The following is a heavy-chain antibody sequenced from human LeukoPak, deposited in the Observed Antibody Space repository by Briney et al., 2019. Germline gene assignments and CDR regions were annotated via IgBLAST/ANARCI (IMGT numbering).Heavy chain of an antibody. V-gene: IGHV3-7*01. D-gene: IGHD2-2*01. CDR2: IKQDGSEK. J-gene: IGHJ5*02. CDR3: ARDDWSTSCSCGWFDP. CDR1: GFTFSSYW. Sequence: GGSLRLSCAASGFTFSSYWMSWVRQAPGKGLEWVANIKQDGSEKYYVDSVKGRFTISRDNAKNSLYLQMNSLRAEDTAVYYCARDDWSTSCSCGWFDPWGQGTLVTVSS.